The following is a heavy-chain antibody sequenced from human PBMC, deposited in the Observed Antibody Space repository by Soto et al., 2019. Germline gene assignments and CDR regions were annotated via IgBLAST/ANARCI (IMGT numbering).Heavy chain of an antibody. CDR1: GFTFGSYA. CDR2: ISSSSSHI. Sequence: GGSLRLSCADSGFTFGSYAMNWVRQAPGKGLEWVSSISSSSSHIYYADSVKGRFTISRDYAKNSLYLQMNSLRAEDTAVYYCARDFADSYSSSYYYYGMDVWGQGTTVTVSS. V-gene: IGHV3-21*01. J-gene: IGHJ6*02. D-gene: IGHD2-15*01. CDR3: ARDFADSYSSSYYYYGMDV.